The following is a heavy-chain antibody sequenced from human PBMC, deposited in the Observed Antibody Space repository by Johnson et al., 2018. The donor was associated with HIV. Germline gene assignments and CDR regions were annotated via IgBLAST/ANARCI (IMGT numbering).Heavy chain of an antibody. V-gene: IGHV3-53*01. CDR1: GFTVSSNY. CDR3: ARATLYYDILTGYQPDAFDI. J-gene: IGHJ3*02. Sequence: EVQLVESGGGLIQPGGSLRLSCAASGFTVSSNYMNWVRQPPGKGLEWVSVIYSGGSTYYADSVKGRFTISRDNSKNTLYLQMNSLRAEDTAGYYCARATLYYDILTGYQPDAFDIWGQGTMVTVSS. CDR2: IYSGGST. D-gene: IGHD3-9*01.